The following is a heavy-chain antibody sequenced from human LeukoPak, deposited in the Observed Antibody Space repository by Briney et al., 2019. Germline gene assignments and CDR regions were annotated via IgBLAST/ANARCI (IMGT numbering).Heavy chain of an antibody. J-gene: IGHJ4*02. D-gene: IGHD3-22*01. CDR3: ARDDGSGYYYFDY. CDR2: INWNGGST. CDR1: GFTFDDYG. V-gene: IGHV3-20*04. Sequence: TGGSPRLSCAASGFTFDDYGMSWVRQAPGKGLEWVSGINWNGGSTGYADSVKGRFTISRDNAKNSLYLQMNGLRAEDTALYYCARDDGSGYYYFDYWGQGTLVTVSS.